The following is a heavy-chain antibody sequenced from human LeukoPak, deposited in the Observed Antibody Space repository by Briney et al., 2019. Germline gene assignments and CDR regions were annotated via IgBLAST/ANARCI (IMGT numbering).Heavy chain of an antibody. J-gene: IGHJ6*02. CDR2: IVVGSATT. CDR1: GFTFTSSA. D-gene: IGHD6-25*01. Sequence: GASVNVSCKAYGFTFTSSAVQWVRQARGQRLEWIGWIVVGSATTNYAQKFQGSVTMTRDTSATTVYMELSSLRSEDTAVYYCASVYKNGMDVWGQGTTVTVSS. CDR3: ASVYKNGMDV. V-gene: IGHV1-58*01.